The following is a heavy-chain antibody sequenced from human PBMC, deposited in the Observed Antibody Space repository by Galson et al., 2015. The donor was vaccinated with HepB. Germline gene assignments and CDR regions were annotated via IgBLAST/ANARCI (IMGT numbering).Heavy chain of an antibody. V-gene: IGHV3-23*01. CDR1: GFTFSSYA. CDR2: ISGSGGST. Sequence: SLRLSCAASGFTFSSYAMSWVRQAPGKGLEWVSAISGSGGSTYYADSVKGRFTISRDNSKNTLYLQMNSLRAEDTAVYYCAKPLKGSGSYDYWGQGTLVTVSS. J-gene: IGHJ4*02. CDR3: AKPLKGSGSYDY. D-gene: IGHD1-26*01.